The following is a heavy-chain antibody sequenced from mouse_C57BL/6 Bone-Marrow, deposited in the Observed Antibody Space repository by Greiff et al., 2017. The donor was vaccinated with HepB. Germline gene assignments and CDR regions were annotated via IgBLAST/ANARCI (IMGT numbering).Heavy chain of an antibody. V-gene: IGHV1-22*01. CDR1: GYTFTDYN. Sequence: VQLQQSGPELVKPGASVKMSCKASGYTFTDYNMHWVKQSHGKSLEWIGYINPNNGGTSYNQKFKGKATLTVNKSSSTAYMELRSLTSEDSAVYYCARGMITTVVSMDYWGQGTSVTVFS. CDR2: INPNNGGT. CDR3: ARGMITTVVSMDY. D-gene: IGHD1-1*01. J-gene: IGHJ4*01.